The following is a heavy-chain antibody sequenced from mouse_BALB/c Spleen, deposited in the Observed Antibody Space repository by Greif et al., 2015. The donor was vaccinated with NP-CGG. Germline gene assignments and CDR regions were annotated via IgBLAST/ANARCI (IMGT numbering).Heavy chain of an antibody. Sequence: EVHLVESGPGLVKPSQSLSLTCTVTGYSITSDYAWNWIRQFPGNKLEWMGYISYSGSTSYNPSLKSRISITRDTSKNQFFLQLNSVATEDTATYYCATRTSSGYRFAYWGQGTLVTVSA. D-gene: IGHD3-1*01. V-gene: IGHV3-2*02. CDR1: GYSITSDYA. CDR2: ISYSGST. J-gene: IGHJ3*01. CDR3: ATRTSSGYRFAY.